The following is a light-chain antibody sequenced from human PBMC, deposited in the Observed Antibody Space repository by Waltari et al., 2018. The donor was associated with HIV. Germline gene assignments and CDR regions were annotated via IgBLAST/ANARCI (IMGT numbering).Light chain of an antibody. CDR2: DVD. J-gene: IGLJ3*02. Sequence: AVTPPASVSGLPGQSTTLSCTGGARDFGLYNFVSWYQQHSGKPPKLILYDVDSRASGVSDRFSGSMSGNTASLTISGLRAEDEAHYYCASFTGDNTVMFGGGTEVTVL. V-gene: IGLV2-14*03. CDR3: ASFTGDNTVM. CDR1: ARDFGLYNF.